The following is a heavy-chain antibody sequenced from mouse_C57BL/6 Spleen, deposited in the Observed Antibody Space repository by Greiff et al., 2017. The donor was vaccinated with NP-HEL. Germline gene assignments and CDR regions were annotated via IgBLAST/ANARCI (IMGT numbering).Heavy chain of an antibody. D-gene: IGHD2-1*01. CDR1: GYTFTDYY. V-gene: IGHV1-26*01. CDR2: INPNNGGT. Sequence: VQLQQSGPELVKPGASVKISCKASGYTFTDYYMNWVKQSHGKSLEWIGDINPNNGGTSYNQKFKGKATLTVDKSSSTAYMELRSLTSEDSAVYYCARGGIYYGNYPYAMDYWGQGTSVTVSS. J-gene: IGHJ4*01. CDR3: ARGGIYYGNYPYAMDY.